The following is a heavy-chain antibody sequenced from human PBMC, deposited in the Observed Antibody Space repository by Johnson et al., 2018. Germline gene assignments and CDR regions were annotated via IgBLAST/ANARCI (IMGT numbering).Heavy chain of an antibody. CDR3: ARGPYYLGGIVYYPSQSLYYRDG. J-gene: IGHJ6*03. CDR1: GFSLSDHY. D-gene: IGHD3-22*01. CDR2: TRYRGNSYTT. Sequence: VQLVQSGGGLVHPGGSLRLSCAASGFSLSDHYMDWVRQAPGQGLEWVGRTRYRGNSYTTEYAASVKGRFTISRDDSKKSLFLQINSLKIEDTAVFYCARGPYYLGGIVYYPSQSLYYRDGWGKGTTVTVSS. V-gene: IGHV3-72*01.